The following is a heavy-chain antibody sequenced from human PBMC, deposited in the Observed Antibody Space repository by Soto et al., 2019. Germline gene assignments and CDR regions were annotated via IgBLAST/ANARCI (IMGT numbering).Heavy chain of an antibody. CDR3: ARQIYGDYSDYYYYMDV. Sequence: SETLSLTCTVSGGSISSYYWSWIRQPPGKGLEWIGYIYYSGSTNYNPSLKSRVTISVDTSKNQFSLKLSSVTAADTAVYYCARQIYGDYSDYYYYMDVWGKGTTVTVSS. CDR2: IYYSGST. CDR1: GGSISSYY. J-gene: IGHJ6*03. D-gene: IGHD4-17*01. V-gene: IGHV4-59*08.